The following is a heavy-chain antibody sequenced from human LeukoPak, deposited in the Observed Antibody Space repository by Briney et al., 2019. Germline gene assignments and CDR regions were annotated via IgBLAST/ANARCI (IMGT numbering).Heavy chain of an antibody. CDR3: ARNRPRNYYGSGSYYSYYFDY. V-gene: IGHV4-34*01. D-gene: IGHD3-10*01. CDR2: INHSGST. J-gene: IGHJ4*02. CDR1: GGSLSGYY. Sequence: PSETLSLTCAVYGGSLSGYYWSWIRQPPGKGLEWIGEINHSGSTNYNPSLKSRVTISVDTSKNQFSLKLSSVTAADTAVYYCARNRPRNYYGSGSYYSYYFDYWGQGTLVTVSS.